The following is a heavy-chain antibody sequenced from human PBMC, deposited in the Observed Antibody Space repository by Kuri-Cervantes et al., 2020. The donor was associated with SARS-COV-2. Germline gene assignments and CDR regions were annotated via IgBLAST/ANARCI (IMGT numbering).Heavy chain of an antibody. D-gene: IGHD3-16*01. J-gene: IGHJ4*02. V-gene: IGHV1-46*01. CDR3: ARAYQGLGIWGDIDY. Sequence: ASVKVSCKASGYTFTSYYMHWVRQAPGQGLEWMGIINPSGGSTSYAQKFQGRVTMTRDTSTSTVYMELSRLRSDDTAVYYCARAYQGLGIWGDIDYWGQGTLVTVSS. CDR1: GYTFTSYY. CDR2: INPSGGST.